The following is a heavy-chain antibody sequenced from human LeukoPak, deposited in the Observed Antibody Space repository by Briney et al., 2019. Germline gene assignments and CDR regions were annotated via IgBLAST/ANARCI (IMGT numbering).Heavy chain of an antibody. CDR3: ARDMGPGRFGDY. CDR1: GGSISSSSYY. V-gene: IGHV4-39*07. CDR2: IYYSGST. Sequence: PSETLSLTCAVSGGSISSSSYYWGWIRQPPGKGLEWIGSIYYSGSTYYNPSLKSRVTISVDTSKNQFSLKLSSVTATDTAVYYCARDMGPGRFGDYWGQGTLVTVSS. D-gene: IGHD3-10*01. J-gene: IGHJ4*02.